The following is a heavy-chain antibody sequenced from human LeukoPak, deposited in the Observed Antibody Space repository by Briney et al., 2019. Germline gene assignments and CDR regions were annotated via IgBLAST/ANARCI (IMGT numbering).Heavy chain of an antibody. J-gene: IGHJ4*02. V-gene: IGHV5-51*01. CDR2: IYPGDSDT. CDR1: GSSFTSSW. CDR3: AIYSDTYYFDH. Sequence: GESLKISCKASGSSFTSSWIGWVRQMPGKGLEWMGIIYPGDSDTRYSPSFQGQVTISADKSISTAYLQWSSLKASDTAMYYCAIYSDTYYFDHWGQGTLVTVSS. D-gene: IGHD1-26*01.